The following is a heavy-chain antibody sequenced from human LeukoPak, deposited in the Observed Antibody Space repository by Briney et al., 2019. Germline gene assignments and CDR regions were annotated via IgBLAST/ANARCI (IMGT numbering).Heavy chain of an antibody. CDR2: IYYSGST. V-gene: IGHV4-59*01. D-gene: IGHD5-18*01. CDR3: ARGGDTAMVRRYYYYYMDV. Sequence: SETLSLTCTVSDGSISSYYWSWIRQPPGKGLEWIGYIYYSGSTNYNPSLKSRVTISVDTSKNQFSLKLSSVTAADTAVYYCARGGDTAMVRRYYYYYMDVWGKGTTVTVSS. CDR1: DGSISSYY. J-gene: IGHJ6*03.